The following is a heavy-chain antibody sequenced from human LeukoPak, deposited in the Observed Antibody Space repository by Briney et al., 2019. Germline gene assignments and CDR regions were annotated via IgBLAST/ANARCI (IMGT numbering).Heavy chain of an antibody. CDR1: GFTFDDYA. CDR2: ISWNSGSI. V-gene: IGHV3-9*01. CDR3: AKSRDEGYYYYGMDV. J-gene: IGHJ6*02. Sequence: PGRSLRLSCAASGFTFDDYAMHWVRQAPGKGLEWVSGISWNSGSIGYADSVKGRFTISRDNAKNSLYLQMNSLRAEDTALYYCAKSRDEGYYYYGMDVRGQGTTATVSS.